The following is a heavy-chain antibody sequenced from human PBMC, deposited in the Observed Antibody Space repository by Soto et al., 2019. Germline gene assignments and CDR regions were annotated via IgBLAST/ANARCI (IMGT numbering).Heavy chain of an antibody. J-gene: IGHJ3*02. CDR2: IYYSGST. CDR1: GGSISSGDYY. V-gene: IGHV4-30-4*01. CDR3: AREIRITMIVVGKGYAFDI. Sequence: SETLSLTCSVSGGSISSGDYYWSWIRQPPGKGLEWIGYIYYSGSTYYNPSLKSRVTISVDTSKNQFSLKLSSVTAADTAVYYCAREIRITMIVVGKGYAFDIWGQGTMVTVSS. D-gene: IGHD3-22*01.